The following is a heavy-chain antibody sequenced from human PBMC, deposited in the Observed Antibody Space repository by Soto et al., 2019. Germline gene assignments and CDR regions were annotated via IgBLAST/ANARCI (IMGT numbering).Heavy chain of an antibody. CDR2: INSDGSST. CDR3: ARDTYDFWSGQLPLGYYYYYMDV. CDR1: GFTFSSYW. J-gene: IGHJ6*03. Sequence: GGSLRLSCAASGFTFSSYWMHWVRQAPGKGLVWVSRINSDGSSTSYADSVKGRFTISRDNAKNTLYLQMNSLRAEDTAVYYCARDTYDFWSGQLPLGYYYYYMDVWGKGTTVTVSS. V-gene: IGHV3-74*01. D-gene: IGHD3-3*01.